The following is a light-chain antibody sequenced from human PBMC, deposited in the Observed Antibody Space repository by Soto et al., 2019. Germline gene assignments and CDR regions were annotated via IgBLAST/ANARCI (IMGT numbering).Light chain of an antibody. V-gene: IGKV1-5*01. CDR1: QKSSPW. CDR3: QQYNDYSAT. J-gene: IGKJ1*01. CDR2: DVS. Sequence: DIEMVQSPSALSASVGDTVTITCRASQKSSPWLAWYQQKPGQAPKLLMYDVSSLKRGVPSRFSGSGSGTEFTLTISSLQPDDFETYYCQQYNDYSATFGQGTKVDI.